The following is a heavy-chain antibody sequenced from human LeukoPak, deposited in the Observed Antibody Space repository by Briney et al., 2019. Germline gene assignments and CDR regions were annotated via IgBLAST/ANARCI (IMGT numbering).Heavy chain of an antibody. CDR1: GFTFSSYA. CDR2: ISGSGGST. V-gene: IGHV3-23*01. D-gene: IGHD3-10*01. Sequence: GGSLRLSCAASGFTFSSYAMSWVRQAPGKGLEWVSAISGSGGSTYYADSVKGRFTISRDNSKNTLYLQMNSLRAEDTAVYYCAPHEGGGSGSYYPFDYWGQGTLVTVSS. CDR3: APHEGGGSGSYYPFDY. J-gene: IGHJ4*02.